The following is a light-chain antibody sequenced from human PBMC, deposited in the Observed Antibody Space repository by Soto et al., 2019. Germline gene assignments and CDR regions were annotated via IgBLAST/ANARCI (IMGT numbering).Light chain of an antibody. J-gene: IGKJ1*01. Sequence: EIVMTQSPATLSLSPGDRATLSCRASQSVSSNLAWYQQKPGQAPRLLINGASTRATGIPARFSGSGSGTEFSLTISSLQSEDFAVYYCQQYSDWPPTFGQGTKVDIK. CDR3: QQYSDWPPT. CDR1: QSVSSN. CDR2: GAS. V-gene: IGKV3-15*01.